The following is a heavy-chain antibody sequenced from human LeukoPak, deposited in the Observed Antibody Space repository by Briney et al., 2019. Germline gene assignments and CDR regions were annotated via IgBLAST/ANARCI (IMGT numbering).Heavy chain of an antibody. CDR1: GFTFSSYA. CDR2: ISGSGGST. V-gene: IGHV3-23*01. J-gene: IGHJ3*02. D-gene: IGHD3-16*01. Sequence: GGSLRLCCAASGFTFSSYAMNWVRQAPGKGLEWVSVISGSGGSTYYADSVKGRFTISRDNSKNTLYLQMNSLRAEDTAVYYCAKDISRNGLYDAFDIWGQGTMVTVSS. CDR3: AKDISRNGLYDAFDI.